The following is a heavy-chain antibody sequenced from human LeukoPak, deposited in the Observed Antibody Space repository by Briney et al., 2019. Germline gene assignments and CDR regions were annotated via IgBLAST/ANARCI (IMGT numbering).Heavy chain of an antibody. CDR3: AGRSGSWLSAFDI. J-gene: IGHJ3*02. D-gene: IGHD3-10*01. CDR2: VYYNGDT. Sequence: SETLSLTCTVSDXSISSSTFYWGWIRQPPGKGLEWIGSVYYNGDTYYNPSLRRRVTISIDTSKNQFSLKVTSVTAADTALYYCAGRSGSWLSAFDIWGQGTVVTVSS. V-gene: IGHV4-39*01. CDR1: DXSISSSTFY.